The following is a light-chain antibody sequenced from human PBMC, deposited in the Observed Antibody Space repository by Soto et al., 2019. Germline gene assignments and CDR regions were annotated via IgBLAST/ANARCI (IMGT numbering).Light chain of an antibody. J-gene: IGKJ1*01. CDR2: AAS. CDR1: QSISSY. Sequence: DIQITQSPSTLSGSVGDRVTITCRASQSISSYLNWYHQKPGKAPKLLIYAASSLQSGVPSRFSGSGSGTDFTLTISSLQPEDFATYYCQQSYSTPPEWTFGQGTKVDIK. CDR3: QQSYSTPPEWT. V-gene: IGKV1-39*01.